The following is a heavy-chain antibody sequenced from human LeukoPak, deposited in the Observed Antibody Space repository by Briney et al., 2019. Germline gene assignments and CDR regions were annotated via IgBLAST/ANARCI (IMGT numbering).Heavy chain of an antibody. CDR3: AKGPDYYGSGSYYFDY. D-gene: IGHD3-10*01. Sequence: GGSLRLSCAASGFTFSSYSMNWVRQAPGKGLEWVSYISSSSTIYYADSVKGRFTISRDNSKNTLYLQMNSLRVEDTAVYYCAKGPDYYGSGSYYFDYWGQGTLVTVSS. CDR2: ISSSSTI. CDR1: GFTFSSYS. J-gene: IGHJ4*02. V-gene: IGHV3-48*01.